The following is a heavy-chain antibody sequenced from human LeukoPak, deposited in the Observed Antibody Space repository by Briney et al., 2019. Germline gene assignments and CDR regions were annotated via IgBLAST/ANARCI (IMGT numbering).Heavy chain of an antibody. CDR1: GFTFSSYA. D-gene: IGHD3-22*01. CDR3: ARDQGYDNSGYYFFDY. CDR2: ISGSGGNT. Sequence: GGSLRLSCAASGFTFSSYAMSWVRQAPGKGLEWVSAISGSGGNTYYADSVKGRFTISRDNSKNTLYLQMDSLRAEDTAVYYCARDQGYDNSGYYFFDYWGQGTLVTVSS. J-gene: IGHJ4*02. V-gene: IGHV3-23*01.